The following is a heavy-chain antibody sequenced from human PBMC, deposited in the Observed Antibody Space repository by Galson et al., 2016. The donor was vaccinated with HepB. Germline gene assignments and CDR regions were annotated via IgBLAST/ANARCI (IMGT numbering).Heavy chain of an antibody. D-gene: IGHD3-16*01. CDR2: ISNSSSYI. Sequence: SLRLSCAASGFTFSSYSMNWVRQAPGKGLEWVSSISNSSSYIYYADSVKGRFTISIDNAKNSLYLQMNSLRAEDTAVYYCATDWGPSKPGMDVWGQGTTVTVSS. CDR3: ATDWGPSKPGMDV. J-gene: IGHJ6*02. CDR1: GFTFSSYS. V-gene: IGHV3-21*01.